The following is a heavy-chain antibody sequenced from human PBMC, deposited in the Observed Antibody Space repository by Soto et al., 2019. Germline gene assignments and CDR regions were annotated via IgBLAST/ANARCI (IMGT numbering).Heavy chain of an antibody. CDR2: ISYDGSNK. V-gene: IGHV3-30*18. CDR1: GFTFSSYG. D-gene: IGHD2-21*01. CDR3: AKDPAYGGYYYYGMDV. Sequence: GSLRLSCAASGFTFSSYGMHWVRQAPGKGLEWVAVISYDGSNKYYADSVKGRFTISRDNSKNTLYLQMNSLRAEDTAVYYCAKDPAYGGYYYYGMDVWGQGTTVTVSS. J-gene: IGHJ6*02.